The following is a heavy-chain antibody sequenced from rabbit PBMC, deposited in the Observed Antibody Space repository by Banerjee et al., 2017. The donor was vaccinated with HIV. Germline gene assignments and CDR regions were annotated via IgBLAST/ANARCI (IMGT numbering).Heavy chain of an antibody. CDR2: IFTSTGNT. J-gene: IGHJ4*01. Sequence: QSLVESGGGLVKPGASLTLTCKASGFSFSSGYDACWVRQAPGKGLEWIACIFTSTGNTYYASWVNGRFTISKTSSTTVTLQMTSLTAADTATYFCARHYSGSSLKLWGPGTLVTVS. D-gene: IGHD4-2*01. CDR1: GFSFSSGYD. CDR3: ARHYSGSSLKL. V-gene: IGHV1S40*01.